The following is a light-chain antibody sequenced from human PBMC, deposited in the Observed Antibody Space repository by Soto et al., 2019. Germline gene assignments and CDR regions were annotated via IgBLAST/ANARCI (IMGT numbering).Light chain of an antibody. CDR3: QQSYSTPLT. J-gene: IGKJ3*01. V-gene: IGKV1-39*01. CDR1: QSISSY. Sequence: DIQMNQSPSSLSASVGDRVTITCRASQSISSYLNWYQQKPGKAPKLLIYAASSLQSGVPSRFSGSGSGTDFTLTISSLQPEDFATYYCQQSYSTPLTFGTGTKVYIK. CDR2: AAS.